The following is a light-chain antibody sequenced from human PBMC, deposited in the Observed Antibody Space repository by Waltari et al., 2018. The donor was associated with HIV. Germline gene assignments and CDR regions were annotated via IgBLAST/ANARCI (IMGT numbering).Light chain of an antibody. CDR3: QSADSSGTYRV. V-gene: IGLV3-25*03. Sequence: SYELTQPPSVSVSPGQTARLPCSGDALPKQYAYWSHQKPGQAPVMVIYKDSERPPGIPERFSGSSSGTTVTLTISGVQAEDEADYYCQSADSSGTYRVFGGGTKLTVL. CDR2: KDS. CDR1: ALPKQY. J-gene: IGLJ3*02.